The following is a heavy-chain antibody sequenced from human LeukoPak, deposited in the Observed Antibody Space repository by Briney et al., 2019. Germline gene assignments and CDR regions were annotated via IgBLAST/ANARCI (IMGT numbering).Heavy chain of an antibody. CDR1: SGYW. J-gene: IGHJ3*02. CDR3: ARINSGRHLGDAFDI. Sequence: PGGSLRLSCAAFSGYWMTWVRQAPGKGLEWVANIKQDGSEKYYVDSVKGRFTISRDNAKNSLFLQMNSLGAEDTAVYYCARINSGRHLGDAFDIWGQGTTVTVSS. D-gene: IGHD1-26*01. V-gene: IGHV3-7*01. CDR2: IKQDGSEK.